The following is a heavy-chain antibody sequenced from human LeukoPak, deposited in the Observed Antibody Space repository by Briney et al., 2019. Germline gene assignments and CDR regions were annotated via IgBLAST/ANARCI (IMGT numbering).Heavy chain of an antibody. J-gene: IGHJ4*02. Sequence: SETLSLTCAVYGGSFSGYYWSWIRQPPGKGLEWIGEINHSGSTNYNPSLKSRVTISVDTSKNQFSLKLSSVTAADTAVYYCARLGLLYYFDYRGQGTLVTVSS. CDR2: INHSGST. CDR1: GGSFSGYY. V-gene: IGHV4-34*01. D-gene: IGHD1-7*01. CDR3: ARLGLLYYFDY.